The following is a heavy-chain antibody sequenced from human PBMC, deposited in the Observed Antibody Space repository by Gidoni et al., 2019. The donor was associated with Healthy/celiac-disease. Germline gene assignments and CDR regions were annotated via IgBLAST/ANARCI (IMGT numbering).Heavy chain of an antibody. Sequence: QDQLQASGPGLVQPSGTLSLTCAVSGGSISSSNWWGWVRQPPGKGLDGIGQIYHSGSTNYNPSLKSRVTISVDKSKNQFSLKLSSVTAADTAVYYCATDYYGSWAFDPWGQGTLVTVSS. V-gene: IGHV4-4*02. J-gene: IGHJ5*02. CDR2: IYHSGST. D-gene: IGHD3-10*01. CDR3: ATDYYGSWAFDP. CDR1: GGSISSSNW.